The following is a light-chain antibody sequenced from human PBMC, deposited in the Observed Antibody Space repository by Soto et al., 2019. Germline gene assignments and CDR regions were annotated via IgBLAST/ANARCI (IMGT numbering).Light chain of an antibody. CDR1: QDISNY. V-gene: IGKV1-33*01. Sequence: DIQMTQSPSSLSASVGDRVTITCQASQDISNYLKWYQQKPGKAPKLLIYDASNLETGVPSRFSGSGSGTDFPFTISSLQAEDIATYYCQEHDNHPYTFGQGTKLEIK. J-gene: IGKJ5*01. CDR3: QEHDNHPYT. CDR2: DAS.